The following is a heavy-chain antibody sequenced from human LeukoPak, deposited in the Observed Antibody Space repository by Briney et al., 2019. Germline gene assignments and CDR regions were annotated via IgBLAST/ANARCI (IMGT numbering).Heavy chain of an antibody. CDR2: MNPNSGNT. Sequence: ASVKVSCKASGYTFTSYDINWVRQATGQGLEWMGWMNPNSGNTGYAQKLQGRVTMTTDTSTSTAYMELRSLRSDDTAVYYCARDLQLERFDYWGQGTLVTVSS. D-gene: IGHD1-1*01. CDR1: GYTFTSYD. CDR3: ARDLQLERFDY. J-gene: IGHJ4*02. V-gene: IGHV1-8*01.